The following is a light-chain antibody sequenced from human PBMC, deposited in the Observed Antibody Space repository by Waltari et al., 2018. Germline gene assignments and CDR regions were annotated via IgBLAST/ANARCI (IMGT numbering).Light chain of an antibody. V-gene: IGLV2-23*01. CDR1: LGTSNL. CDR3: CSNNEGHTHV. Sequence: QSALTQPASVSGSPGQSVTITCTGALGTSNLVSWYQQLPGTVPKLILYHSSERPSGTSLRFSGSRSGNTASLTISGRQSEDEADYYCCSNNEGHTHVFGTGTRVTVL. CDR2: HSS. J-gene: IGLJ1*01.